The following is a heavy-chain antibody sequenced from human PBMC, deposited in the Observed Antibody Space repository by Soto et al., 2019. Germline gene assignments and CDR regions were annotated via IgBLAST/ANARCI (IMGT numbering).Heavy chain of an antibody. Sequence: GSLRLSCAASGFTFSNAWVSWVRQAPGKGLEWVGRIKSKTDGGTTDYAAPVKGRFTISRDDSKNTLYLQMNSLKTGDTAVYYCTTKTGLWLRKRNPYHYYYMDVWGKGTTVTVSS. V-gene: IGHV3-15*01. CDR2: IKSKTDGGTT. D-gene: IGHD6-19*01. CDR3: TTKTGLWLRKRNPYHYYYMDV. J-gene: IGHJ6*03. CDR1: GFTFSNAW.